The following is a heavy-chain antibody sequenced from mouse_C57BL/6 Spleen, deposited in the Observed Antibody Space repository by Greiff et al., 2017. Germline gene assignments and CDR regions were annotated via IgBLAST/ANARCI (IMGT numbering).Heavy chain of an antibody. Sequence: QVQLKQPGAELVRPGSSVKLSCKASGYTFTSYWMDWVKQRPGQGLEWIGNIYPSDSETHYNQKFKDKATLTVDKSSSTAYMQLSSLTSEDSAVYYCARTYYDYDDYAMDYWGQGTSVTVSS. V-gene: IGHV1-61*01. D-gene: IGHD2-4*01. CDR3: ARTYYDYDDYAMDY. CDR2: IYPSDSET. J-gene: IGHJ4*01. CDR1: GYTFTSYW.